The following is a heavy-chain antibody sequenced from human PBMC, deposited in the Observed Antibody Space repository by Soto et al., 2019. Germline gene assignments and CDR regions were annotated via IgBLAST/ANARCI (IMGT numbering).Heavy chain of an antibody. Sequence: GGSLRLSCAASGFTFSSYAMSWVRQAPGKGLEWVSAISGSGGSTYYADSVKGRFTISRDNSKNTLYLQMNSLRAEDTAVYYCAKIVVVPAAMRKGGDYWGQGTLVTVSS. J-gene: IGHJ4*02. V-gene: IGHV3-23*01. CDR3: AKIVVVPAAMRKGGDY. D-gene: IGHD2-2*01. CDR1: GFTFSSYA. CDR2: ISGSGGST.